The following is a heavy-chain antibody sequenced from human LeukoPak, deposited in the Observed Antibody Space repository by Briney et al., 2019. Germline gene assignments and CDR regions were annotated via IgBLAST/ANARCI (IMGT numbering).Heavy chain of an antibody. CDR1: GGSISSYY. D-gene: IGHD3-3*02. CDR3: ARAFYPGYYSYMAV. Sequence: SETLSLTCTVSGGSISSYYWSYIRQPPGKGLEWIGYIYFSGSTNYNPSLKSRVTISVDTSKNQFSLKLSSVTAADTAVYYCARAFYPGYYSYMAVWGKGTTVTVSS. V-gene: IGHV4-59*01. CDR2: IYFSGST. J-gene: IGHJ6*03.